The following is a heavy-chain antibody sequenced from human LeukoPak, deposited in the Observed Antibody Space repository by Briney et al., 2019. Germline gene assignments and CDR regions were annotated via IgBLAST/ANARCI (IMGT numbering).Heavy chain of an antibody. J-gene: IGHJ4*02. V-gene: IGHV3-49*04. D-gene: IGHD2-15*01. CDR3: SRVLPSGWRPLCFDS. CDR2: IRRKAYGGTT. CDR1: GFTFADFP. Sequence: GGSLRLSCTTSGFTFADFPVSRVRQAPGKGLEWVGFIRRKAYGGTTDYAASVKGRFTISRDDSKSIAYLQMNSLKTEDTAVYYCSRVLPSGWRPLCFDSWGQGTLVTVSS.